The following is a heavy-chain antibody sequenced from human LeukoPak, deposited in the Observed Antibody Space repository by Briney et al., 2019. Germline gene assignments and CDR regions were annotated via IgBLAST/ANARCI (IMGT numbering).Heavy chain of an antibody. Sequence: GGSLRLSCAASGFTFNTFNMNWVRQAPGKGLEWVSSITSGGDYIYYADSVKGRFTTSRDNAKNLLSLQLNSLRVEDTAVYYCARGHYDVLAASYKWTPDYWGQGTLVTVSS. CDR3: ARGHYDVLAASYKWTPDY. CDR1: GFTFNTFN. V-gene: IGHV3-21*01. D-gene: IGHD3-9*01. J-gene: IGHJ4*02. CDR2: ITSGGDYI.